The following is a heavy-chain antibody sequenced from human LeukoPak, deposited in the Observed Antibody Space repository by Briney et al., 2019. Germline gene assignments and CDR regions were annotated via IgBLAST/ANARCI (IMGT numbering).Heavy chain of an antibody. CDR2: ISSSSSYI. D-gene: IGHD5-18*01. Sequence: KPGGSLRLSCAASGFTFSSYSMNWVCQAPGKGLEWVSSISSSSSYIYYADSVKGRFTISRDNAKNSLYLQMNSLRAEDTAVYYCAILSVDTAMVTDWFDPWGQGTLVTVSS. J-gene: IGHJ5*02. V-gene: IGHV3-21*01. CDR3: AILSVDTAMVTDWFDP. CDR1: GFTFSSYS.